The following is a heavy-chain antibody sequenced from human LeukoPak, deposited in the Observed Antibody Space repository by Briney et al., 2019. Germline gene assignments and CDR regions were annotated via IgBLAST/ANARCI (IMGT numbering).Heavy chain of an antibody. CDR1: GGSISSSSYH. CDR2: VFYSGIT. Sequence: SETLSLTCTVPGGSISSSSYHWGWIRQPPGKGLEWIGSVFYSGITYYNPSLKSRVTISIDTSKNQFSLKLSSVTAADTAVYYCARGQVRGVIISGNWFDPWGQGTLVTVSS. D-gene: IGHD3-10*01. V-gene: IGHV4-39*07. J-gene: IGHJ5*02. CDR3: ARGQVRGVIISGNWFDP.